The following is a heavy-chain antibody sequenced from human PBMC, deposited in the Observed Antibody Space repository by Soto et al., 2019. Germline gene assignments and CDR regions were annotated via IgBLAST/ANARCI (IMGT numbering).Heavy chain of an antibody. J-gene: IGHJ4*02. D-gene: IGHD1-1*01. V-gene: IGHV3-74*01. Sequence: GGSLRLSCAASGCTLSRYWVHWVRQVPGKGLVWVSRINPDGSTTNYADSVKGRFTVSRDNAKNTVYLHMNSLRAEDTAVYYCTRDTTGPDDHWGQGTLVTVSS. CDR1: GCTLSRYW. CDR2: INPDGSTT. CDR3: TRDTTGPDDH.